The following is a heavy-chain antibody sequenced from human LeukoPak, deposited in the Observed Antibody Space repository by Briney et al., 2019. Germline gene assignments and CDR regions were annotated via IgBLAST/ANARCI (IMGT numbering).Heavy chain of an antibody. CDR2: MNPNSGNT. V-gene: IGHV1-8*03. CDR1: GYTFTSYD. J-gene: IGHJ3*02. Sequence: ASVKVSCKASGYTFTSYDINWVRQATGQGLEWMGWMNPNSGNTGYAQKFQGRVTITRNTSISTAYMELSRLRSEDTAVYYCARGLSPRMYDFNYYDSSGYQHAFDIWGQGTMVTVSS. CDR3: ARGLSPRMYDFNYYDSSGYQHAFDI. D-gene: IGHD3-22*01.